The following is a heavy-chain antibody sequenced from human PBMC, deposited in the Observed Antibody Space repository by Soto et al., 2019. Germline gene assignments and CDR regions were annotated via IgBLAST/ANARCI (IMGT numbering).Heavy chain of an antibody. Sequence: SQTLALTCAISGDSVSSNSAAWNWIRQSPSRGLEGLGMTYYRSKGYNEYAVSVKSRINSNPDTSKNQFSLQLNSVTPEDTAVYNGARDQKIVVVITTNYYMDVWGKGTTVTVSS. CDR2: TYYRSKGYN. CDR3: ARDQKIVVVITTNYYMDV. D-gene: IGHD3-22*01. J-gene: IGHJ6*03. CDR1: GDSVSSNSAA. V-gene: IGHV6-1*01.